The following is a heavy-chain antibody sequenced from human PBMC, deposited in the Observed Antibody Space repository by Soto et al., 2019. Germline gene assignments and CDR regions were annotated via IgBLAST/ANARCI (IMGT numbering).Heavy chain of an antibody. CDR3: AKDLLWSGYPAWYFDY. J-gene: IGHJ4*02. CDR1: GFTFSSYA. CDR2: ISGSGGST. Sequence: PGGSLRLSCAAPGFTFSSYAMSWVRQAPGKGLEWVSAISGSGGSTYYADSVKGRFTISRDNSKNTLYLQMNSLRAEDTAVYYCAKDLLWSGYPAWYFDYWGQGTLVTVSS. D-gene: IGHD3-3*01. V-gene: IGHV3-23*01.